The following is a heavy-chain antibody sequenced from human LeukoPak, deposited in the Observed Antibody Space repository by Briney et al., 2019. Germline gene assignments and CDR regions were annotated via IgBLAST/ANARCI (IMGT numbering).Heavy chain of an antibody. CDR3: ARGPGRITMVRGVTHGYYFDY. Sequence: SETLSLTCTVSGGSISSYYWSWIRQPPGKGLEWIGYIYTSGSTNYNPSLKSRVTISVDTSKNQFSLKLSSVTAADTAVYYCARGPGRITMVRGVTHGYYFDYWGQGTLVTVSS. CDR2: IYTSGST. J-gene: IGHJ4*02. V-gene: IGHV4-4*09. CDR1: GGSISSYY. D-gene: IGHD3-10*01.